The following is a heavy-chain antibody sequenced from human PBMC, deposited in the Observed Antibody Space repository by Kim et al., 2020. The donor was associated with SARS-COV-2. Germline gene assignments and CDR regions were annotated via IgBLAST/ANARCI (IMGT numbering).Heavy chain of an antibody. Sequence: GESLKISCKGSGYSFTSYWIGWVRQMPGKGLEWMGIIYPGDSDTRYSPSFQGQVTISADKSISTAYLQWSSLKASDTAMYYCARRGTPDVPLWFGESNWFDPWGQGTLVTVSS. D-gene: IGHD3-10*01. J-gene: IGHJ5*02. CDR2: IYPGDSDT. CDR1: GYSFTSYW. V-gene: IGHV5-51*01. CDR3: ARRGTPDVPLWFGESNWFDP.